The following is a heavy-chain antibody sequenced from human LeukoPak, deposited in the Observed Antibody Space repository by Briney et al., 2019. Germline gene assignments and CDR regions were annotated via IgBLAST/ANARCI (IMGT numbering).Heavy chain of an antibody. J-gene: IGHJ3*02. Sequence: GGSLRLSCAASGFTFSSYAMSWVRQAPRKGLEWVSAISGSGGSTYYADSVKGRFTISRDNSKNTLYLQMNSLRAEDTAVYYCAKDRDGYNYRGAFDIWGQGTMVTVSS. CDR3: AKDRDGYNYRGAFDI. D-gene: IGHD5-24*01. V-gene: IGHV3-23*01. CDR1: GFTFSSYA. CDR2: ISGSGGST.